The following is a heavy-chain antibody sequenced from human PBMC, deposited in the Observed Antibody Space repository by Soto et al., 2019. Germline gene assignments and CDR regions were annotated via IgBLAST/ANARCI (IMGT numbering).Heavy chain of an antibody. D-gene: IGHD4-17*01. J-gene: IGHJ5*02. CDR2: ISSSGHLT. V-gene: IGHV3-48*03. CDR1: GFTFRSYE. CDR3: ARGAFPYGDNPSRYLDP. Sequence: TGGSLRLSCAASGFTFRSYEMNWVRQAPGKGLEWVSYISSSGHLTFYADSVRGRFTISRDTAENSLYLQMHSLKADDTAVYYCARGAFPYGDNPSRYLDPWGQGTLVTVSS.